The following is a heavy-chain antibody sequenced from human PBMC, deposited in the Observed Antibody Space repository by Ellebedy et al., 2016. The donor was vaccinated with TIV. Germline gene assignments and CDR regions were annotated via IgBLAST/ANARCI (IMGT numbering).Heavy chain of an antibody. J-gene: IGHJ4*02. CDR2: IYQSGNV. V-gene: IGHV4-38-2*02. Sequence: SETLSLTCTVSGHSITSGHYWGWIRQPPGKGLEWVGSIYQSGNVYYNPSLRSRVTISVDLSKNQFSLKLRSVNAADTAVYYCARVPLHNGDIYYFDSWGQGTPVTVSS. CDR3: ARVPLHNGDIYYFDS. D-gene: IGHD4-17*01. CDR1: GHSITSGHY.